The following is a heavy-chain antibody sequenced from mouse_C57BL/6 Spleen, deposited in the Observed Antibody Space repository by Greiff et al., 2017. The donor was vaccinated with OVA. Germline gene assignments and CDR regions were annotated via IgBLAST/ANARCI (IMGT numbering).Heavy chain of an antibody. J-gene: IGHJ4*01. V-gene: IGHV1-81*01. CDR2: IYPRSGNT. Sequence: VQLKQSGAELARPGASVKLSCKASGYTFTSYGISWVKQRTGQGLEWIGEIYPRSGNTYYNEKFKGKATLTADKSSSTAYMELRSLTSEDSAVSFCARDTAEAMDDWGQGTSVTVSS. CDR3: ARDTAEAMDD. CDR1: GYTFTSYG.